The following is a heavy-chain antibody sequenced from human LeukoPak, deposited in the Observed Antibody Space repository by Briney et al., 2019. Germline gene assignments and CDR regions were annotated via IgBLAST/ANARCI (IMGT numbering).Heavy chain of an antibody. CDR3: ASGSYPFDY. Sequence: SETLSLTCAVYGGPFRGYYWSWIRQPPGKGLEWIGEINHSGSTNYNPSLKSRVTISVDTSKNQFSLKLSSVTAADTAVYYCASGSYPFDYWGQGTLVTVSS. J-gene: IGHJ4*02. V-gene: IGHV4-34*01. CDR1: GGPFRGYY. CDR2: INHSGST.